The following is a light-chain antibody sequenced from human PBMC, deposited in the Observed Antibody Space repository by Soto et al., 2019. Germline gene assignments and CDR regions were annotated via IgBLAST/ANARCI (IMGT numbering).Light chain of an antibody. CDR2: GAS. CDR3: KPYGRSPPIT. CDR1: QNIVSN. J-gene: IGKJ5*01. Sequence: EIGMTQSPATVSVYQKKRATLSCRVSQNIVSNLAWYRQKPGQAPGLLIYGASSRATGIPDRFSGSGSGTDFTLTISRLEPEDFAVYYCKPYGRSPPITFGQGTRLEIK. V-gene: IGKV3-20*01.